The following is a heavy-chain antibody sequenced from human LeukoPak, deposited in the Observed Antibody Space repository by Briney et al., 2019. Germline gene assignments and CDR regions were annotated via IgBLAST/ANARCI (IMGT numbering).Heavy chain of an antibody. V-gene: IGHV3-33*08. J-gene: IGHJ4*02. CDR1: GFTFSSYD. D-gene: IGHD6-13*01. CDR2: IWFDGGNR. CDR3: ARDSLDTQPRQTAGDIFDY. Sequence: GGSLRLSCAASGFTFSSYDMHWVRQATGKGLEWVAVIWFDGGNRYYADSVKGRFTISRDNSKNTLYLQLNSLRAEDTAVYYCARDSLDTQPRQTAGDIFDYWGQGTLVTVSS.